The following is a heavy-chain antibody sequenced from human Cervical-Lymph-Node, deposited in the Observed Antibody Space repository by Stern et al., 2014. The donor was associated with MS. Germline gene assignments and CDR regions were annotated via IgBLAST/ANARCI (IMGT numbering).Heavy chain of an antibody. CDR1: GFTLSSNY. J-gene: IGHJ4*02. V-gene: IGHV3-53*01. CDR2: IYTVGSQ. CDR3: ARSATSVADPFDY. D-gene: IGHD6-19*01. Sequence: VQLVQSGGGLIQPGGSLKLSCSASGFTLSSNYMSWVRQAPGKGLEWVSLIYTVGSQYYAASVKGRFPISRDNSKNTLYLQMHNLRAEDTAVYYCARSATSVADPFDYWGQGTLVIVSS.